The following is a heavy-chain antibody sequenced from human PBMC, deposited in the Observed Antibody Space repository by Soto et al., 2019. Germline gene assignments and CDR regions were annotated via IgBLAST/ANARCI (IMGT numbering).Heavy chain of an antibody. Sequence: GASVKVSCKASGYTFTNYGISWVRQAPGQGLEWMGWISTNSGHTDYAQNLRGRVTMTTDTSTTTAYMELRSLRSDDTAVYYCAREEYRHLDHWRQRTLFTASS. V-gene: IGHV1-18*04. J-gene: IGHJ5*02. CDR2: ISTNSGHT. CDR1: GYTFTNYG. D-gene: IGHD3-16*02. CDR3: AREEYRHLDH.